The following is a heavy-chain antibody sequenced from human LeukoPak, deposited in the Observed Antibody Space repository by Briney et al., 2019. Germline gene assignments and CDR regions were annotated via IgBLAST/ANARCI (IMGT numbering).Heavy chain of an antibody. V-gene: IGHV4-59*12. D-gene: IGHD1-14*01. J-gene: IGHJ6*02. CDR3: ARTPVYYYGMDV. CDR1: GGFISDNY. CDR2: VYYAGTT. Sequence: SETLSLTCIVSGGFISDNYWSWIRQPPGKGLEWIGYVYYAGTTNYNPSLRSRVTIWVDTSKTHFSLNLYSVTAADTAVYYCARTPVYYYGMDVWGQGTTVTVSS.